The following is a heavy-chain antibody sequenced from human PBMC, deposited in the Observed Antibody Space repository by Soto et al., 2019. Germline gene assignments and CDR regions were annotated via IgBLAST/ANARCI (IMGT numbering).Heavy chain of an antibody. CDR2: ISGSGGNT. CDR3: ATDAYVSGWCLAAFDI. Sequence: EVQLLESGGGLVQPGGSLRLSCAASGFTFSIYAMSFVRQTPGEGLEWVSGISGSGGNTYYEESVKGRFTITRDNPRNTVYRQMNSLSVDDTAVYYCATDAYVSGWCLAAFDIWGQGTMVTVSS. J-gene: IGHJ3*02. V-gene: IGHV3-23*01. CDR1: GFTFSIYA. D-gene: IGHD6-19*01.